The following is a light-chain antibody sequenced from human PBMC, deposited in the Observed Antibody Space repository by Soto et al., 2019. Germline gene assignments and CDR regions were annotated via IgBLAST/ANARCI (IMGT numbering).Light chain of an antibody. Sequence: QSVLTQPASVSASPGQSITISCTATSNDVGFSKFVSWYLQQPGKSPQVLVYEGTKRPSGVSLRFSGSHSVNAASLTISDIHIEDEADYYCCSYETSGVVFGGGTKLTVL. J-gene: IGLJ2*01. CDR1: SNDVGFSKF. V-gene: IGLV2-23*01. CDR3: CSYETSGVV. CDR2: EGT.